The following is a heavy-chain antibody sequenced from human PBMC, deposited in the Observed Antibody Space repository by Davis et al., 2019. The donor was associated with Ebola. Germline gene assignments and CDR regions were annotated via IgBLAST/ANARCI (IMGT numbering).Heavy chain of an antibody. V-gene: IGHV3-23*01. CDR3: AKDTSNIWFDI. CDR2: LGTSADT. Sequence: GGSLRLSFAASGFIFSSYVMSWVGQAPGKGLEWVSTLGTSADTYYADSVKGRFTISRDNSKNTLYLQMNGLRVEDTAIYYCAKDTSNIWFDIWGQGTMVTVSS. CDR1: GFIFSSYV. D-gene: IGHD2/OR15-2a*01. J-gene: IGHJ3*02.